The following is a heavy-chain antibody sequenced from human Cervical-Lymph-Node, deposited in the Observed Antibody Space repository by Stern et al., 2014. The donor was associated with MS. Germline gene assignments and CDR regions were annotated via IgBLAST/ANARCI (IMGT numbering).Heavy chain of an antibody. D-gene: IGHD5-24*01. CDR2: INPGDSAT. CDR1: GYSFTNYW. J-gene: IGHJ6*02. Sequence: QLVQSGAEVKKPGESLKISCKGSGYSFTNYWIGWVRQMPGKGLEWMGIINPGDSATRYSPSFQGQVTISADKSITTAYLQWSSLKASDTAMYYCARRADEYYYYYGLDVWGQGTTVTVSS. CDR3: ARRADEYYYYYGLDV. V-gene: IGHV5-51*03.